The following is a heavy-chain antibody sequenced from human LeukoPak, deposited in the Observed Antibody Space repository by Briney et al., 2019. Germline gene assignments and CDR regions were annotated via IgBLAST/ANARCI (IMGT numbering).Heavy chain of an antibody. J-gene: IGHJ5*02. CDR3: ARGIVGATGDWFDP. V-gene: IGHV3-30*14. D-gene: IGHD1-26*01. CDR1: GFTFSSYA. CDR2: ISYDGSNK. Sequence: GGSLRLSCAASGFTFSSYAMHWVRQAPGKGLEWVAVISYDGSNKYYADSVKGRFTISRDNSKNTLYLQMNSLRAEDTAVYYCARGIVGATGDWFDPWGQGTLVTVSS.